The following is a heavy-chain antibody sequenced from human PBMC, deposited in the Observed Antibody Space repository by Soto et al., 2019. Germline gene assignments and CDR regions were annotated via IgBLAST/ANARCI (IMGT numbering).Heavy chain of an antibody. CDR3: ARDSSGWYSDY. V-gene: IGHV3-53*01. J-gene: IGHJ4*02. CDR1: GFTVSSNY. Sequence: EVQLVESGGGLIQPGGSLRLSCAASGFTVSSNYMSWVRQAPGKGLELVSVIYSGGSTYYADSVKGRFTISRDNSKNTRYLQMNSLRAEDTAVYYCARDSSGWYSDYWGQGTLVTVSS. D-gene: IGHD6-19*01. CDR2: IYSGGST.